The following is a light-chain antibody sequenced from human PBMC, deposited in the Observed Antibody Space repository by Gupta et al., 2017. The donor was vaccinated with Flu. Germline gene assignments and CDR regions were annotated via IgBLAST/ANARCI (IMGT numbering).Light chain of an antibody. Sequence: DIELTQSPSSLATSLGDRITITCRASQDISDFLNWYQQKPGKAPKLLIYAASTLQSGVPPRFSGSGSETDFTLTINNLQPEDFAIYYCQQSYSSFNTFGQGTRLEIK. V-gene: IGKV1-39*01. CDR1: QDISDF. CDR3: QQSYSSFNT. CDR2: AAS. J-gene: IGKJ5*01.